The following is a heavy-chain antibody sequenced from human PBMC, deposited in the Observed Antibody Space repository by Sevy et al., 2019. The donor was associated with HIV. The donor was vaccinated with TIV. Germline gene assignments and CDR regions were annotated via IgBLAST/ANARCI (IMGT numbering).Heavy chain of an antibody. J-gene: IGHJ6*02. Sequence: GGSLRLSCAASGFTFSSYWMSWIRQAPGKGLEWVANIKQDESEKYYVDSLKGRFTISRDNAKNSLYLQMKSLRAEDTAVYYCARVRITLFGGGMDVWGQWTTVTVSS. V-gene: IGHV3-7*01. CDR1: GFTFSSYW. D-gene: IGHD3-3*01. CDR2: IKQDESEK. CDR3: ARVRITLFGGGMDV.